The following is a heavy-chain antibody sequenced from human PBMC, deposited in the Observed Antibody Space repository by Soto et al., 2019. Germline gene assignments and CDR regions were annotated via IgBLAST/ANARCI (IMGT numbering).Heavy chain of an antibody. CDR3: ARGGYYDSSGSRNYYYYGMNV. J-gene: IGHJ6*02. D-gene: IGHD3-22*01. CDR2: ISAYDGNT. V-gene: IGHV1-18*01. CDR1: GYTFTIYG. Sequence: GASVKVSCKASGYTFTIYGISWVRQAPGQGLEWLGWISAYDGNTNYAQILQGRVSMTTDTSTSTAYMELRSLRSDDTAVYYCARGGYYDSSGSRNYYYYGMNVWGQGTTVTVSS.